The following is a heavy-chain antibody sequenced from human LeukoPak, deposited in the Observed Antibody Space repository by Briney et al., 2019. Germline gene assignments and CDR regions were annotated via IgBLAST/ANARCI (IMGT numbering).Heavy chain of an antibody. Sequence: LGRSLRLSCAASGFTFDDYAMHWVRQAPGKGLEWVSGISWNSGSIGYADSVKGRFTISRDNAKNSLYLQMNSLRAEDTALYYCAKGVAAGYYYYMDVWGKGTTVTVSS. CDR1: GFTFDDYA. CDR3: AKGVAAGYYYYMDV. D-gene: IGHD6-13*01. CDR2: ISWNSGSI. V-gene: IGHV3-9*01. J-gene: IGHJ6*03.